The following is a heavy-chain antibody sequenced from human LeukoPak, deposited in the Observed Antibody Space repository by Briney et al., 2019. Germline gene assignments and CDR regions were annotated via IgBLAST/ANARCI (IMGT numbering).Heavy chain of an antibody. D-gene: IGHD1-26*01. CDR2: INHSGST. CDR1: GGSFSGYY. V-gene: IGHV4-34*01. CDR3: ASTSGSSYYYFDY. J-gene: IGHJ4*02. Sequence: SETLSLTCAVYGGSFSGYYWSWIRQPPGKGLEWIGGINHSGSTNYNPSLKSRVTISVDTSKNQFSLKLSSVTAADTAVYYCASTSGSSYYYFDYWGQGTLVTVSS.